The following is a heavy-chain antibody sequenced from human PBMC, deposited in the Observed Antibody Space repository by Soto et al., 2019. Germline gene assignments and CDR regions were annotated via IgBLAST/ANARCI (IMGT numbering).Heavy chain of an antibody. CDR3: ARQIYDSDTGPNFQYYFDS. D-gene: IGHD3-22*01. J-gene: IGHJ4*02. CDR1: GYSFAGYW. CDR2: IDPSDSQT. V-gene: IGHV5-10-1*01. Sequence: GESLKISFKVSGYSFAGYWITWVRQKPGKGLEWMGRIDPSDSQTYYSPSFRGHVTISVTKSITTVFLQWSSLRASDTAMYYCARQIYDSDTGPNFQYYFDSWGQGTPVTVS.